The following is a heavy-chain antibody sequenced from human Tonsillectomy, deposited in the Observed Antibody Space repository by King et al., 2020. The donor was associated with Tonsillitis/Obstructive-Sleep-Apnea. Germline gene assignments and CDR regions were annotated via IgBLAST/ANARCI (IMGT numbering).Heavy chain of an antibody. CDR3: ARGSYNYNAMDV. CDR2: INDGGNT. Sequence: VQLQQWGAGLLKPSETLSLTCAVYDGSISGYYWSWIRQPPGKGLEWIGEINDGGNTNYNPSLKSRVTISVDTSKNQFALNLSSATAADTAVYYCARGSYNYNAMDVWGQGTTVTVSS. J-gene: IGHJ6*02. CDR1: DGSISGYY. V-gene: IGHV4-34*01.